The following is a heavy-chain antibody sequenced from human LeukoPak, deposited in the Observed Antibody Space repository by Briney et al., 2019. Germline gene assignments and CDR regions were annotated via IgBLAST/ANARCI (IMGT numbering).Heavy chain of an antibody. CDR1: GFTFSDYY. CDR3: ARGRHASSSWYYVRDYYYYMDV. CDR2: ISSSGSAI. J-gene: IGHJ6*03. D-gene: IGHD6-13*01. Sequence: GSLRLSCAASGFTFSDYYMSWIRQAPGKGLGWGAYISSSGSAISYAASVKGRFTISRANAKNSLYLQMNSLRAEDTAVYYCARGRHASSSWYYVRDYYYYMDVWGKGTTVTVSS. V-gene: IGHV3-11*01.